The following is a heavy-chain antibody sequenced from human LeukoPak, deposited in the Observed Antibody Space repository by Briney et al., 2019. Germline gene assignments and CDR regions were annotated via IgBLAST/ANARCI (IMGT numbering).Heavy chain of an antibody. Sequence: SETLSLTCTVSGGSISISYSSWVPQPAGKGLERSGRIFTSVATEYNPSPKRRVTISVDTSNNQFSLKLTSLSPADTAVYYCARDFGFGSGWGQGALVTVSS. J-gene: IGHJ4*02. CDR1: GGSISISY. V-gene: IGHV4-4*07. CDR3: ARDFGFGSG. CDR2: IFTSVAT. D-gene: IGHD6-19*01.